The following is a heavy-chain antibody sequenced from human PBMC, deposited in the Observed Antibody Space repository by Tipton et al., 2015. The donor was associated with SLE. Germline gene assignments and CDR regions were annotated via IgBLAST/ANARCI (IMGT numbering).Heavy chain of an antibody. D-gene: IGHD4-17*01. Sequence: LRLSCAVYDGSFSGYYWSWIRQPPGKGLEWIGEINHSGSTNYSPSLKSRVTISRDISKNQVSLELTSVTAADTALYYCARHPALTVTHCDYWGQGTLVTVSS. CDR1: DGSFSGYY. J-gene: IGHJ4*02. CDR3: ARHPALTVTHCDY. V-gene: IGHV4-34*01. CDR2: INHSGST.